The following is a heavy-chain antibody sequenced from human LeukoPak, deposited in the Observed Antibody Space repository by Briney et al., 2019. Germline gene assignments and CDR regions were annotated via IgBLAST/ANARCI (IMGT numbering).Heavy chain of an antibody. D-gene: IGHD3-3*01. J-gene: IGHJ4*02. CDR1: GGSISSYY. CDR3: ARLWYYDFWSGYYFDY. V-gene: IGHV4-59*01. Sequence: SETLSLTCTVSGGSISSYYWSWIRQPPGKGLEGIGYIYYSGSTNYNPSLKIRVTISVDTSKNQFSLKLTSVTAADTAVYYCARLWYYDFWSGYYFDYWGQGTLVTVSS. CDR2: IYYSGST.